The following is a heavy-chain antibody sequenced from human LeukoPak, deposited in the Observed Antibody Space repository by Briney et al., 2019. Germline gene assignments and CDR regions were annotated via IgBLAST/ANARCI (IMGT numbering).Heavy chain of an antibody. Sequence: GGSLRLSCAASGFTFSSYGMHWVRQAPGEGLEWVAVIWYDGSNKYYADSVKGRFTISRDNPKNTLYLQMNSLRAEDTAVYYCARDHHIGRYSYGAVDYWGQGTLVTVSS. D-gene: IGHD5-18*01. J-gene: IGHJ4*02. V-gene: IGHV3-33*01. CDR3: ARDHHIGRYSYGAVDY. CDR1: GFTFSSYG. CDR2: IWYDGSNK.